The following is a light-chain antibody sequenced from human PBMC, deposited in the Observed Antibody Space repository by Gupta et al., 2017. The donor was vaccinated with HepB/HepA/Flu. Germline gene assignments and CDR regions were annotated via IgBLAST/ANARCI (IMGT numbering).Light chain of an antibody. CDR2: KAS. J-gene: IGKJ1*01. Sequence: DIQMTQSPSTLSASVGDRVTITCRASQSISSWLAWYQQKPGKAPKLLIYKASSLESGVPSRFSGSGSGTEFTLTISSLQPDDFATYYCHQYNIYSPWTFGQGTKVEI. V-gene: IGKV1-5*03. CDR1: QSISSW. CDR3: HQYNIYSPWT.